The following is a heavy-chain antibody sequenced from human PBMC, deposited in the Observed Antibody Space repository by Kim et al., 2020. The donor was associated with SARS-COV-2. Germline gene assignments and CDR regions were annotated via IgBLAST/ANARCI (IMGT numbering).Heavy chain of an antibody. D-gene: IGHD3-22*01. CDR3: ARSGYYYDSGYSSPCYAFDI. Sequence: GGSLRLSCAASGFTFSNYWMSWVRQAPGKGLEWVANIKQDGSEKYYVDSVKGRFTISRDNAKNSLYLQMNSLRAEDTAVYYCARSGYYYDSGYSSPCYAFDIWGQGTMVTVSA. V-gene: IGHV3-7*03. CDR2: IKQDGSEK. J-gene: IGHJ3*02. CDR1: GFTFSNYW.